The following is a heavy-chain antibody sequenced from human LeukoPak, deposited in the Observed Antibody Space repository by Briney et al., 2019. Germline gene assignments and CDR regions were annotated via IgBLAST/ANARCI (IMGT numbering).Heavy chain of an antibody. CDR3: AKDPFRELTYYFDY. CDR1: GFTFNSYA. D-gene: IGHD3-10*01. Sequence: GGSLRLSCAASGFTFNSYAMSWVRQAPGKGLEWVSAISGSGGSTYYADSVKGRFTISRDNSKNTLYLQMNSLRAEDTAVYYCAKDPFRELTYYFDYWGQGTLVTVSS. J-gene: IGHJ4*02. V-gene: IGHV3-23*01. CDR2: ISGSGGST.